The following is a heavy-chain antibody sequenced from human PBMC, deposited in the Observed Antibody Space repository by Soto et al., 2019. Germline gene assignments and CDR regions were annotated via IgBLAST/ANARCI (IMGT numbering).Heavy chain of an antibody. J-gene: IGHJ3*02. CDR2: ISGSGGST. D-gene: IGHD3-22*01. Sequence: GGSLRLSCAASGFTFSSYAMSWVRQAPGKGLEWVSAISGSGGSTYYADSVKGRFTISRDNSKNTLYLQMNSLRAEDTAVYYCAKVASNYYDSSGSRTTAFDIWGQGTMVTVSS. V-gene: IGHV3-23*01. CDR1: GFTFSSYA. CDR3: AKVASNYYDSSGSRTTAFDI.